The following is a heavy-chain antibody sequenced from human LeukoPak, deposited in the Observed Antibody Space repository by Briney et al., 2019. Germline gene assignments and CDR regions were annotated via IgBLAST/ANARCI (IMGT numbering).Heavy chain of an antibody. Sequence: SETLSLTCAVYGGSFSGYYWSWIRQPPGKGLEWIGYIYYSGSTNYNPSLKSRVTISVDTSKNQFSLKLSSVTAADTAVYYCASLLPGYSSGWYFGYWGQGTLVTVSS. D-gene: IGHD6-19*01. CDR1: GGSFSGYY. CDR2: IYYSGST. J-gene: IGHJ4*02. CDR3: ASLLPGYSSGWYFGY. V-gene: IGHV4-59*01.